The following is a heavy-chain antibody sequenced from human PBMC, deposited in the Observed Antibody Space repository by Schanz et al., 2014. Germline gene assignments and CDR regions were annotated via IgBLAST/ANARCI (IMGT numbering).Heavy chain of an antibody. CDR2: VYYTGST. J-gene: IGHJ5*02. CDR3: ARLGSPHCATSDCHHDWFGP. Sequence: QVQLQESGPGLVKPSETLSLTCTVSGGSISSYYWNWIRQPPGKGLEWIGYVYYTGSTTYNPSLKRRVTISVVPSKRQFSLKLSSVTAADTAVYYCARLGSPHCATSDCHHDWFGPWGQGTLVTVSS. D-gene: IGHD1-26*01. CDR1: GGSISSYY. V-gene: IGHV4-59*01.